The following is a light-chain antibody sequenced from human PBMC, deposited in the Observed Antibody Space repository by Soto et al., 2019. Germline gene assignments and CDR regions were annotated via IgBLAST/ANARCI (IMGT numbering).Light chain of an antibody. V-gene: IGLV4-69*01. CDR3: QTWGAGIVV. Sequence: QLVLTQPPSASASPGASVKLTCTLSSGHSSYAIAWHQQQPEKVPRYLMKVNRDAYQNKGDGIPDRFSGSSSGAERYLTISSLQSEDEADYSCQTWGAGIVVFGGGTKLTVL. CDR2: VNRDAYQ. CDR1: SGHSSYA. J-gene: IGLJ2*01.